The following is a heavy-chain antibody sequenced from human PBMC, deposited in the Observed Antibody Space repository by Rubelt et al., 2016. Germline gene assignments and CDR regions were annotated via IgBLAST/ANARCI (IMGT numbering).Heavy chain of an antibody. D-gene: IGHD5-24*01. V-gene: IGHV3-23*01. Sequence: WVSAISGSGGSTYYADSVKGRFTISRDNSKNTLYLQMNSLRAEDTAVYYCSKGVYGYNPGYYYYYGMDVWGQGTTVTVSS. CDR3: SKGVYGYNPGYYYYYGMDV. CDR2: ISGSGGST. J-gene: IGHJ6*02.